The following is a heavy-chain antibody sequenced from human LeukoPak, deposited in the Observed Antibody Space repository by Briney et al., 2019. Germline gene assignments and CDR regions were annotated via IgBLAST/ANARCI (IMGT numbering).Heavy chain of an antibody. V-gene: IGHV4-4*07. CDR2: IYGSGDA. D-gene: IGHD6-19*01. Sequence: SETLSLTCTVSGGSIGGYYWTWIRQPAGKRLECIGRIYGSGDANYNPSLKSRVTMSLGTSKTHFSLKLSSVTAADTAVYYCARVYSNGRPDYWGQGTLVTVSS. J-gene: IGHJ4*02. CDR1: GGSIGGYY. CDR3: ARVYSNGRPDY.